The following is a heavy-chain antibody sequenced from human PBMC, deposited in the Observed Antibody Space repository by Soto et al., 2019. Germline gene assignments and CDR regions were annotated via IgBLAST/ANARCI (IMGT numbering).Heavy chain of an antibody. CDR3: AKWNGYGDY. Sequence: EVQLLESGGGLGQPGGSLSLSCAVSGFSFSTYGVTWVRQAPGKGLEWVSGVSGGSGVTHYADSVKGRLTITGDNSKNTVYLHMNSLRVEDTAVYYCAKWNGYGDYWGQGTLVTVSS. V-gene: IGHV3-23*01. CDR2: VSGGSGVT. J-gene: IGHJ4*02. D-gene: IGHD1-1*01. CDR1: GFSFSTYG.